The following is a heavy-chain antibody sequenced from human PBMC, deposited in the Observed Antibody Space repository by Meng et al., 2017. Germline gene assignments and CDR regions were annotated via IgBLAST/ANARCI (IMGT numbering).Heavy chain of an antibody. CDR3: ARDCSGGSCYSIRV. D-gene: IGHD2-15*01. CDR2: IYYSGST. J-gene: IGHJ4*02. Sequence: QVQLPERGQGLVRTSETLSLTCTVSVGSVSSGSYYWSWIRQPQGKGLEWIGYIYYSGSTNYNPSLKSRVTISVDTSKNQFSLKLSSVTAADTAVYYCARDCSGGSCYSIRVWGQGTLVTVSS. CDR1: VGSVSSGSYY. V-gene: IGHV4-61*01.